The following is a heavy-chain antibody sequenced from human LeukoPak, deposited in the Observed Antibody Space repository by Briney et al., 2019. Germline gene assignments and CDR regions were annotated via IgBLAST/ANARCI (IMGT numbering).Heavy chain of an antibody. V-gene: IGHV3-49*02. D-gene: IGHD2-15*01. CDR2: IRAKDYGGTT. J-gene: IGHJ4*02. CDR1: GFTFGNFP. Sequence: GRSLRLSCTTSGFTFGNFPITWVRQAPGKGLEWVGYIRAKDYGGTTEYAAAVKGRFTISRDDSKGIGHLQMNDLQTDDTGVYYCTRGSGRFEYWGQGTLVTVSS. CDR3: TRGSGRFEY.